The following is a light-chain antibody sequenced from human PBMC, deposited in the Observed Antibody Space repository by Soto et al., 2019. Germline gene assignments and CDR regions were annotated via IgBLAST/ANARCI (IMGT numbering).Light chain of an antibody. V-gene: IGLV2-14*01. Sequence: GLAQPCSLSVSLGQSITIAFTGTSIDIGVYNSVSWYQYHPGKVPRLLIFEVSDRPSGVSNRFSGSKSGNTASLTISGLQAEDEADYFCSSYVSGATYVFGTGTKVTVL. CDR2: EVS. CDR1: SIDIGVYNS. J-gene: IGLJ1*01. CDR3: SSYVSGATYV.